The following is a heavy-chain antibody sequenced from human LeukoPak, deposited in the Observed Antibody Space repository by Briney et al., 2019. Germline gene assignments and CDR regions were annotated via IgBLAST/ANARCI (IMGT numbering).Heavy chain of an antibody. J-gene: IGHJ5*02. V-gene: IGHV1-8*01. D-gene: IGHD3-22*01. CDR3: ARDSSGSNWFDP. CDR1: GYTFTSYD. Sequence: ASVKVSCKASGYTFTSYDINWVRQATGQGLEWMGWMNPNSGNTGYAQEFQGRVTMTRNTSISTAYMELSSLRSEDTAVYYCARDSSGSNWFDPWGQGTLVTVSS. CDR2: MNPNSGNT.